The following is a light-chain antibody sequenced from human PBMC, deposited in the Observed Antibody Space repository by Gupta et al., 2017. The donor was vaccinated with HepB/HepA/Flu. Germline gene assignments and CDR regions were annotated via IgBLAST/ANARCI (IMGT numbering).Light chain of an antibody. V-gene: IGLV1-51*01. CDR2: DNH. CDR1: SSHIENNY. J-gene: IGLJ3*02. CDR3: GTWDGSLSTWV. Sequence: QPVLSQPPSVSAAPGRNVTISISGSSSHIENNYVSWYQQLPGTAPKLLIYDNHNRRSGIHDRFSGSRIGASATLGITGLQTGDEADYYCGTWDGSLSTWVFGGGTTLTVL.